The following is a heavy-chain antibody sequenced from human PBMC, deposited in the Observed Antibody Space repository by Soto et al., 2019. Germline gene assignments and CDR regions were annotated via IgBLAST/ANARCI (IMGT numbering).Heavy chain of an antibody. CDR3: AKSAAATLNYYGMDV. CDR1: GFTFSSYG. CDR2: ISYDGSNK. V-gene: IGHV3-30*18. Sequence: PGGSLRLSCAASGFTFSSYGMHWVRQAPGKGLEWVAVISYDGSNKYYADSVKGRFTISRDNSKNTLYLQMNSLRAEDTAVYYCAKSAAATLNYYGMDVWGQGTTVTVS. J-gene: IGHJ6*02. D-gene: IGHD6-13*01.